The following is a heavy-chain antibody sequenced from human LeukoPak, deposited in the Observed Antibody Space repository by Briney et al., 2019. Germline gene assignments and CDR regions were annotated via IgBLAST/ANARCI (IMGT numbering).Heavy chain of an antibody. J-gene: IGHJ6*03. CDR2: ISGSGGST. Sequence: PGGSLRLSCAASGFTFSSYGMSWVRQAPGKGLEWVSAISGSGGSTYYADSVKGRFTISRDNSKNTLYLQMNSLRAEDTAVYYCAKAKQPYSSGWYFKRAYYYYYYMDVWGKGTAVTISS. D-gene: IGHD6-19*01. CDR3: AKAKQPYSSGWYFKRAYYYYYYMDV. V-gene: IGHV3-23*01. CDR1: GFTFSSYG.